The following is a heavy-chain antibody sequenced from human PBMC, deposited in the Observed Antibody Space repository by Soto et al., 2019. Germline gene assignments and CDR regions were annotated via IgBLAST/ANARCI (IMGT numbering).Heavy chain of an antibody. D-gene: IGHD2-2*01. J-gene: IGHJ5*02. CDR1: GGSFSGYY. CDR2: INHSGST. CDR3: ACTMGRDWFDP. V-gene: IGHV4-34*01. Sequence: SETLSLTYAVYGGSFSGYYWSWIRQPPGKGLEWIGEINHSGSTNYNPSLKSRVTISVDTSKNQFSLKLSSVTAADTAVYYCACTMGRDWFDPWGQGTLVTVSS.